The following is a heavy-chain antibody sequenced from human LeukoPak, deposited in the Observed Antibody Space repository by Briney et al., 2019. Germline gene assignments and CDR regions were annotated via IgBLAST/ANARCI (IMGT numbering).Heavy chain of an antibody. CDR2: IYYTGST. CDR1: GGSFSSYY. V-gene: IGHV4-59*01. Sequence: SETLSLTCTVSGGSFSSYYWTWIRQPPGRGLEYIGFIYYTGSTNYNPSLRSRATISVDTSKNQFSLKLSSVTAADAAVYYCARESQLWGCIDYWGQGTLLTVSS. CDR3: ARESQLWGCIDY. J-gene: IGHJ4*02. D-gene: IGHD5-18*01.